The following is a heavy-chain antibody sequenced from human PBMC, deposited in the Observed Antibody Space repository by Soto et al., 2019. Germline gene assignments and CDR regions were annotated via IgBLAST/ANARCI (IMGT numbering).Heavy chain of an antibody. CDR3: ARGPNWNARYYYYGMDV. Sequence: SVKVSCKTSGGTFNTHAISWVRQAPGHGFEWMGGIVPIYGIPSHAQKFQGRLTITADEPTTTVYMELSSLSSDDTAVYYCARGPNWNARYYYYGMDVWGQGTTVTVSS. V-gene: IGHV1-69*13. D-gene: IGHD1-1*01. CDR1: GGTFNTHA. J-gene: IGHJ6*02. CDR2: IVPIYGIP.